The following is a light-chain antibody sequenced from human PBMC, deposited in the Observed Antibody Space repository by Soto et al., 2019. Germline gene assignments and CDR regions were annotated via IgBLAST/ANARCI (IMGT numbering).Light chain of an antibody. V-gene: IGKV3-20*01. J-gene: IGKJ2*01. CDR3: QQYGSSPYT. CDR1: QSVSSSY. CDR2: DAS. Sequence: EIGLTQSPGTLSLSPGERATLSCRASQSVSSSYLAWYQQKPGQAPRLLIYDASSRATGIPDRFSGSGSGTDFTLIISSLEPEDFAVYYCQQYGSSPYTFGQGTKLEIK.